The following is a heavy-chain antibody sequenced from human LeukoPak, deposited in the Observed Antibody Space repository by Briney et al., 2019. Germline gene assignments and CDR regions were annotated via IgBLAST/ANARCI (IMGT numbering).Heavy chain of an antibody. J-gene: IGHJ3*02. D-gene: IGHD5-12*01. CDR1: GFTFSSYA. Sequence: GGSLRLSRAASGFTFSSYAMSWVRQAPGKGLEWVSAISGSGGSTYYADSVKGRFTITRDNSKNTLYLQMNNLGAEDTAVYYCARGGYDFNAFDIWGQGTMVTVSS. V-gene: IGHV3-23*01. CDR3: ARGGYDFNAFDI. CDR2: ISGSGGST.